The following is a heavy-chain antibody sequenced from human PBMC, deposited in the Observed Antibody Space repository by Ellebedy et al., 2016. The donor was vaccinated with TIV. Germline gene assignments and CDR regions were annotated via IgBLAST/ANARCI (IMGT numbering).Heavy chain of an antibody. V-gene: IGHV4-39*07. CDR3: ARAGGSSGWLGHDWFDP. D-gene: IGHD6-19*01. J-gene: IGHJ5*02. CDR1: GGSISSSSYY. Sequence: SETLSLTXTVSGGSISSSSYYWGWIRQPPGKGLEWIGSIYYSGSTYYNPSLKSRVTISVDTSKNQFSLKLSSVTAADTAVYYCARAGGSSGWLGHDWFDPWGQGTLVTVSS. CDR2: IYYSGST.